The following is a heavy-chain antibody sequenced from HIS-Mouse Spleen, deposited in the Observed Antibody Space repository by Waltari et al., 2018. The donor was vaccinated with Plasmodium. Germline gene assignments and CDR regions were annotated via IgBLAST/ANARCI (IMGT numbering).Heavy chain of an antibody. D-gene: IGHD6-13*01. CDR3: AKDRRSSSWYVDY. J-gene: IGHJ4*02. Sequence: QAPGKGLEWVAVISYDGSNKYYADSVKGRFTISRDNSKNTLYLQMNSLRAEDTAVYYCAKDRRSSSWYVDYWGQGTLVTVSS. CDR2: ISYDGSNK. V-gene: IGHV3-30*18.